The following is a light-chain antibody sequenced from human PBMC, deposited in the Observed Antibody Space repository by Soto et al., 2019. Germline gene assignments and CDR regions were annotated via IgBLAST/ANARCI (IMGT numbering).Light chain of an antibody. CDR1: QSVSSN. V-gene: IGKV3-15*01. Sequence: EIVMTQSPATLSVSPGERATLSCRASQSVSSNLAWYQQKPGQAPRLLIYGASTRATGIPARFTGSGSGTEFTLTISGLQSEDFAMYYCQQYNNWPPYTFGQGTNLEIK. J-gene: IGKJ2*01. CDR2: GAS. CDR3: QQYNNWPPYT.